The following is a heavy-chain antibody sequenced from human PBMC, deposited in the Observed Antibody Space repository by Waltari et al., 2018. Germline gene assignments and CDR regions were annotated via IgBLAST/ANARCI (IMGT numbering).Heavy chain of an antibody. CDR2: VNHIGTT. CDR3: QQQLVRWFDP. V-gene: IGHV4-34*02. CDR1: GGSIRDSY. J-gene: IGHJ5*02. D-gene: IGHD6-13*01. Sequence: QMHLQQSGAGLLTPSATLSLTCTLYGGSIRDSYWSWIRQTPGKGLEWIGEVNHIGTTHYNPSLESRVTVSIDTSKNQFFLTLRSVTAADTAVYYCQQQLVRWFDPWGQGTLVTVSS.